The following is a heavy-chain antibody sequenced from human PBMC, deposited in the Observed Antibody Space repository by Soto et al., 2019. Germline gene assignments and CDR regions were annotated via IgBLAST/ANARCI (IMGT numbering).Heavy chain of an antibody. Sequence: GGSLRLSCAASGFTFSSYGMHWVRQAPGKGLEWVAVIWYDGSNKYYADSVKGRFTTSRDKSKNTLYLHMNGLRVEDTAVYYCASVNTTLVDHFDCWGQGTLVTVSS. CDR1: GFTFSSYG. V-gene: IGHV3-33*01. CDR2: IWYDGSNK. CDR3: ASVNTTLVDHFDC. D-gene: IGHD5-18*01. J-gene: IGHJ4*02.